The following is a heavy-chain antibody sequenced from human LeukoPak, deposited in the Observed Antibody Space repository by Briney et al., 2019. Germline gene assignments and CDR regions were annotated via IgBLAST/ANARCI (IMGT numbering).Heavy chain of an antibody. J-gene: IGHJ3*02. V-gene: IGHV1-46*01. CDR3: ARGREGYSYGHDAFDI. D-gene: IGHD5-18*01. CDR1: GYTFTSYY. CDR2: INPSGGST. Sequence: ASVKVSCKASGYTFTSYYMHWVRQAPGQGLEWMGIINPSGGSTSYAQKFQGRVTMTRDTSTSTVYMELSSLRSEDTAVYYCARGREGYSYGHDAFDIWGQGTMVTVSS.